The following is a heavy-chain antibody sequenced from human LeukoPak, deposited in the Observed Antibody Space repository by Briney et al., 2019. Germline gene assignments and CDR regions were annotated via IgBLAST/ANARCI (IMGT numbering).Heavy chain of an antibody. Sequence: PGGSLRLSCAASGFTFSSYAMSWVRQAPGKGLEWVSAISGSGGSTYYADSVKGRFTISRDNYKNTLYLQMNSLRAEDTAVYYCAKSHGWFDDYYYMDVWGKGTTVTVSS. D-gene: IGHD2-15*01. CDR2: ISGSGGST. V-gene: IGHV3-23*01. J-gene: IGHJ6*03. CDR3: AKSHGWFDDYYYMDV. CDR1: GFTFSSYA.